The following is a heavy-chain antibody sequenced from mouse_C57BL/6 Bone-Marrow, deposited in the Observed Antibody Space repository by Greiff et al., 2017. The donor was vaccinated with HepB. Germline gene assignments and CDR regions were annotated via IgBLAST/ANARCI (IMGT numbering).Heavy chain of an antibody. CDR3: ARVDYYGNPYYFDY. Sequence: EVKLVESGPGLVKPSQSLSLTCSVTGYSITSGYYWNWILQFPGNKLEWMGYISYDGSNNYNPSLKNRISITRDTSKNQFFLKLNSVTTEDTATYYCARVDYYGNPYYFDYWGQGTTLTVSS. D-gene: IGHD1-1*01. CDR2: ISYDGSN. J-gene: IGHJ2*01. CDR1: GYSITSGYY. V-gene: IGHV3-6*01.